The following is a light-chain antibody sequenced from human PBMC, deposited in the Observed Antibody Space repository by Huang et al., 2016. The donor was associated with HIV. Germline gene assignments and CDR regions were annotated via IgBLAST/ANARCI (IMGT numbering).Light chain of an antibody. J-gene: IGKJ4*01. CDR2: DAS. CDR3: QQRSNLGT. Sequence: EIVLTQSPATLSLSPGERATLPCRASQSISSYLAWYPQKPGQAPRLLIYDASNRATVIPARFSGSGSGTDFTLTISSLEPEDFAIYYCQQRSNLGTFGGGTKVEIK. CDR1: QSISSY. V-gene: IGKV3-11*01.